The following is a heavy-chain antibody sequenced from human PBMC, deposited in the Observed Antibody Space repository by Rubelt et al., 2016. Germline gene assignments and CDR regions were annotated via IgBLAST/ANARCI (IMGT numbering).Heavy chain of an antibody. CDR3: ARRVGGGYLAYFDY. V-gene: IGHV4-59*08. CDR1: GGSINSYY. CDR2: IYYSGST. D-gene: IGHD3-22*01. Sequence: QVQLQESGPGLVKPSETLSLTCTVSGGSINSYYWSWIRQTPGKGLEWIGYIYYSGSTNYNPSLKSVSIYSFATSENQLSLRLSSVVAADTAVSYCARRVGGGYLAYFDYWGQGTLVTVSS. J-gene: IGHJ4*02.